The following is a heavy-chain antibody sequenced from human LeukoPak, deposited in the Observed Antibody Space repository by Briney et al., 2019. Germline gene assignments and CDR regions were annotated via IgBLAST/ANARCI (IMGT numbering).Heavy chain of an antibody. V-gene: IGHV4-59*02. CDR1: GGSVSSYY. CDR3: ASYSYYYDSSGYFDY. D-gene: IGHD3-22*01. Sequence: SETLSLTCTVSGGSVSSYYWSWIRQPPGKGLEWIGYIYYSGSTNYNPSLKSRVTISVDTSKNQFSLKLSSVTAADTAVYYCASYSYYYDSSGYFDYWGQGTLVTVSS. CDR2: IYYSGST. J-gene: IGHJ4*02.